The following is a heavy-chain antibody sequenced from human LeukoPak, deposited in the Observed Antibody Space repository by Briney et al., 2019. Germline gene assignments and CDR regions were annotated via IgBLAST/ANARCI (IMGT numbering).Heavy chain of an antibody. Sequence: ASVKVSCKASGYTFTGYYMHWVRQAPGQGLEWMGWINPNSGGTNYAQKFQGRVTMTRDTSISTAYMELSRLRSDDTAVYYCVRAVAGPFSWFDPWGQGTLVTVSS. D-gene: IGHD6-19*01. V-gene: IGHV1-2*02. CDR1: GYTFTGYY. CDR2: INPNSGGT. CDR3: VRAVAGPFSWFDP. J-gene: IGHJ5*02.